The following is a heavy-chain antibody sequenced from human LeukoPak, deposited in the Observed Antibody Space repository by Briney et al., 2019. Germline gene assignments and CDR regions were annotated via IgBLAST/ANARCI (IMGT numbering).Heavy chain of an antibody. CDR2: IRSKAYGGTT. Sequence: GGSLRLSCTASGFTFGDYAMSWVRQAPGKGLEWVGFIRSKAYGGTTEYAASVKGRFTISRDDSKSIAYLQMNSLKTEDTAVYYCTRFLSTRIERHPDYGGQGPLVTVSS. V-gene: IGHV3-49*04. CDR3: TRFLSTRIERHPDY. CDR1: GFTFGDYA. J-gene: IGHJ4*02. D-gene: IGHD3-22*01.